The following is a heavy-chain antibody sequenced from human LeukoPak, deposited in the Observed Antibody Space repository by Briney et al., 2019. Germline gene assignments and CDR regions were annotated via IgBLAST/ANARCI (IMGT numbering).Heavy chain of an antibody. V-gene: IGHV4-59*11. CDR2: LFDSVST. D-gene: IGHD5-18*01. Sequence: SETLSLTCTVSGGSISSHYWSWIRQPPGKGLEWIAYLFDSVSTKDNPSLQSRLTLSADTSKNQFSLRLSSVTAADTAVYYCATIKRGSIFGYFDFWGQGIKVTVSS. J-gene: IGHJ4*02. CDR3: ATIKRGSIFGYFDF. CDR1: GGSISSHY.